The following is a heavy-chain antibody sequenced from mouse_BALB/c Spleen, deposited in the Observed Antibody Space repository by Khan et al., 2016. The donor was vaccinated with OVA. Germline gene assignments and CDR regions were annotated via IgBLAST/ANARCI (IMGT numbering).Heavy chain of an antibody. CDR2: IYPGTDNT. J-gene: IGHJ2*01. CDR3: AREDALDYFDY. CDR1: GYIFTSYW. Sequence: QVHVKQSGAELVRPGASVKLSCKTSGYIFTSYWIHWVKQRSGQGLEWIARIYPGTDNTYYNEKLKDQATLTADKSSSTAYMQLSSLNSEDSAVYFCAREDALDYFDYWGQGTTLTVAS. V-gene: IGHV1S132*01.